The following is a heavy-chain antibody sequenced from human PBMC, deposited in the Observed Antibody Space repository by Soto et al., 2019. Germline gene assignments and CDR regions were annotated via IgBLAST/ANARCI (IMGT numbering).Heavy chain of an antibody. J-gene: IGHJ6*02. D-gene: IGHD2-21*01. CDR3: ARLLCPMCYYGMDV. Sequence: QVQLVQSGAEVKKPGSSVKVSCKASGGTLSSYAISWVRQAPGQGLEWMGGIIPIFGTANYAQKFQGRVTITADESTSTAYMELSSLRSEDTAVYYCARLLCPMCYYGMDVWGQGTTVTVSS. V-gene: IGHV1-69*12. CDR2: IIPIFGTA. CDR1: GGTLSSYA.